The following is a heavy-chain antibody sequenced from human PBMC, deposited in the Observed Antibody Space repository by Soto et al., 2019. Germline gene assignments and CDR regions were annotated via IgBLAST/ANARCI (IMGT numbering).Heavy chain of an antibody. CDR1: GGSFSGYY. V-gene: IGHV4-34*01. CDR3: ARGWADILTGYYYYYYYMDV. J-gene: IGHJ6*03. Sequence: SETLSLTCAVYGGSFSGYYWSWIRQPPGKGQEWIGEINHSGSTNYNPSLKSRVTISVDTSKTQFSLKLSSVTAADTAVYYCARGWADILTGYYYYYYYMDVWGKGTTVTVSS. D-gene: IGHD3-9*01. CDR2: INHSGST.